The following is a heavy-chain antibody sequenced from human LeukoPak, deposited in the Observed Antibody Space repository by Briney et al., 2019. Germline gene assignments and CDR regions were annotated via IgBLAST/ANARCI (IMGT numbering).Heavy chain of an antibody. CDR2: IYYSGST. Sequence: SETLSLTCTVSGGSISSYYWSWIRQPPGKGLEWIGYIYYSGSTNYNPSLKSRVTISVDTSKNQFSLKLSSVTAADTAAYYCASGYCGGDCYYYYYMDVWGKGTTVTVSS. J-gene: IGHJ6*03. CDR3: ASGYCGGDCYYYYYMDV. CDR1: GGSISSYY. D-gene: IGHD2-21*02. V-gene: IGHV4-59*01.